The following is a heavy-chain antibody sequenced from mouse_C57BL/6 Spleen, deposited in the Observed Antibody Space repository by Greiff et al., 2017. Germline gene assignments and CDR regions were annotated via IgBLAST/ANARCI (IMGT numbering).Heavy chain of an antibody. CDR3: ARSAQTTCAYFDY. CDR1: GYTFTNYW. V-gene: IGHV1-63*01. CDR2: IYPGGGYT. J-gene: IGHJ2*01. D-gene: IGHD3-2*02. Sequence: VQLQQSGAELVRPGTSVTMSCTASGYTFTNYWIGWAKQRPGHGLEWIGDIYPGGGYTNYNEKFKGKATLTADKSSSTAYMLFSSLTSEDSAIYYCARSAQTTCAYFDYWGQGTTLTVSS.